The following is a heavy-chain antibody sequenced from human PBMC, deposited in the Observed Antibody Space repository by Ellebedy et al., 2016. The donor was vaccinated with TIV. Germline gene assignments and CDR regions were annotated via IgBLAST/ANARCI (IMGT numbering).Heavy chain of an antibody. V-gene: IGHV4-4*02. CDR2: INHSGNT. J-gene: IGHJ4*02. D-gene: IGHD6-19*01. Sequence: MPSETLSLTCAVSGGSISSNNWWTWVRQPPGKGLEWIGEINHSGNTDYSPSLKSRVTILVDKSKNHLSLKLSFVTAADTAVYYCARRPIRAVAGGLDYWGQGTLVTVSS. CDR1: GGSISSNNW. CDR3: ARRPIRAVAGGLDY.